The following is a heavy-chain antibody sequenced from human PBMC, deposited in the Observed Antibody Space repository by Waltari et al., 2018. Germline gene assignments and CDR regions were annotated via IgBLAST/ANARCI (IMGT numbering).Heavy chain of an antibody. V-gene: IGHV3-7*01. CDR3: TRGGRDSSWYWRD. CDR1: GLSCSTYG. CDR2: IKQDGSEK. Sequence: EVQLVESGGGLAQPGGSLRLSCQASGLSCSTYGMTWVRQASGKGPEWVAKIKQDGSEKYYMDSVKGRFTISRDNAKNSLYLQMNNLRVEDTAVYYCTRGGRDSSWYWRDWGQGTLVTVSS. J-gene: IGHJ4*02. D-gene: IGHD6-13*01.